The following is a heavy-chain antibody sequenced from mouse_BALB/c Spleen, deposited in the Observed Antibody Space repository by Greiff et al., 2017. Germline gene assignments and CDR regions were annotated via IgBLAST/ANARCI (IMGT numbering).Heavy chain of an antibody. CDR3: ARYPSLRRYFDV. CDR1: GDSITSGY. D-gene: IGHD2-12*01. J-gene: IGHJ1*01. CDR2: ISYSGST. Sequence: EVKLMESGPSLVKPSQTLSLTCSVTGDSITSGYWNWIRKFPGNKLEYMGYISYSGSTYYNPSLKSRISITRDTSKNQYYLQLNSVTTEDTATYYCARYPSLRRYFDVWGAGTTVTVSS. V-gene: IGHV3-8*02.